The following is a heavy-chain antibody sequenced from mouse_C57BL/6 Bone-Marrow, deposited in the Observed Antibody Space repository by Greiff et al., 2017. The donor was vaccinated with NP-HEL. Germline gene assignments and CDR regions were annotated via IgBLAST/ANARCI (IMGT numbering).Heavy chain of an antibody. CDR3: ARLIYYFHYFDY. CDR1: GIDFSRYW. CDR2: INPDSSTI. D-gene: IGHD1-1*01. J-gene: IGHJ2*01. V-gene: IGHV4-1*01. Sequence: EVKLQESGGGLVQPGGSLKLSCAASGIDFSRYWMSWVRRAPGKGLEWIGEINPDSSTINYAPSLKDKFIISRDNAKNTLYLQMSKVRSEDTALYYCARLIYYFHYFDYWGQGTTLTVSS.